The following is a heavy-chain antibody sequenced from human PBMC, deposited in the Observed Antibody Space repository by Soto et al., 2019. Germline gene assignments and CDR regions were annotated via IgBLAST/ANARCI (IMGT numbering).Heavy chain of an antibody. Sequence: PGAAGKVSCKVTAHTLTELSMHWVRQAPGKGLEWMGGFDPEDGETIYAQKFQGRVTMTEDTSTDTAYMELSSLRSEDTAVYYCATDPSGGNSEYDYWGQGTLVTVSS. CDR1: AHTLTELS. CDR3: ATDPSGGNSEYDY. V-gene: IGHV1-24*01. CDR2: FDPEDGET. D-gene: IGHD2-21*02. J-gene: IGHJ4*02.